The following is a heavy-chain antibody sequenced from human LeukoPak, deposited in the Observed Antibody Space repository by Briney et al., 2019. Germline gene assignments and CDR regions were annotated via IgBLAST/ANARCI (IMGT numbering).Heavy chain of an antibody. J-gene: IGHJ6*02. V-gene: IGHV4-39*01. D-gene: IGHD5-12*01. CDR3: ARLGRRHSGYDLGPYYYGMDV. Sequence: SETLSLTCTVSGGSISSSSYYWGWIRQPPGKGLEWIGSIYYSGSTYYNPSLKSRVTISVDTSKNQFSLKLSSVTAADTAVYYCARLGRRHSGYDLGPYYYGMDVWGQGTTVTVSS. CDR1: GGSISSSSYY. CDR2: IYYSGST.